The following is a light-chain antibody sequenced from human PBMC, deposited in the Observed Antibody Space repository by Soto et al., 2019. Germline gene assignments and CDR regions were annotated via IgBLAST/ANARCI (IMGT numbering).Light chain of an antibody. J-gene: IGKJ3*01. CDR1: QGISSY. CDR2: AAS. Sequence: DIQLTQSPSFLSASVGDRVTITCRASQGISSYLAWYQQKPGKAPKLLLYAASTLQSGVPSRFSGSGSGTEFTLTISSLQPEDFATYYCQQFNSYLFTFGPGTKVDIK. CDR3: QQFNSYLFT. V-gene: IGKV1-9*01.